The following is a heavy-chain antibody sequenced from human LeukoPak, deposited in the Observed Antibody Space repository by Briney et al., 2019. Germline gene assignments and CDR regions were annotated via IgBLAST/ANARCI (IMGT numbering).Heavy chain of an antibody. J-gene: IGHJ4*02. V-gene: IGHV4-34*01. D-gene: IGHD3-3*02. Sequence: SETLSLTCAVYGGSFSGYYWSWIRQPPGKGLEWIGEINHSGSTNYNPSLKSRVTISVDTSKNQFSLKLSSVTAADTAVYYCARGRPFHHIAYWGQGTLVTPSS. CDR1: GGSFSGYY. CDR2: INHSGST. CDR3: ARGRPFHHIAY.